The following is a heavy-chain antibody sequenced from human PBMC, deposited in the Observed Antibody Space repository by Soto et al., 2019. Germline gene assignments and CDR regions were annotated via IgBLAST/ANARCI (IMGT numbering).Heavy chain of an antibody. CDR2: IYYSGST. CDR1: GGSISSSSYY. D-gene: IGHD3-22*01. CDR3: ARQTYYDSSGYGTYYFDY. J-gene: IGHJ4*02. V-gene: IGHV4-39*01. Sequence: SETLSLTCTVSGGSISSSSYYWGWIRQPPGKGLEWIGSIYYSGSTYYNPSLKSRVTISVDTSKNQFSLKLSSVTAADTAVYYCARQTYYDSSGYGTYYFDYWGQGTLVTVS.